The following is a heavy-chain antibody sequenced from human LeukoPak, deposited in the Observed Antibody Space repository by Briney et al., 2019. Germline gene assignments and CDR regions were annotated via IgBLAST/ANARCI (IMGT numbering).Heavy chain of an antibody. CDR2: ISGSGGST. J-gene: IGHJ4*02. CDR3: ARQGYSGHSQGAADY. Sequence: PGGSLRLSCAASGFTFSSYGMSWVRQAPGKGLEWVSAISGSGGSTYYADSVKGRFTISRDNSKNTLYLQMNSLRAEDTAVYYCARQGYSGHSQGAADYWGQGTLVTVSS. CDR1: GFTFSSYG. V-gene: IGHV3-23*01. D-gene: IGHD4-23*01.